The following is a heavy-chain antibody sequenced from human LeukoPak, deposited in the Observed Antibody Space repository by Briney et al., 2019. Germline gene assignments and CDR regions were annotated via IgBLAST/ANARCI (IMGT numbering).Heavy chain of an antibody. CDR2: INPSGGST. D-gene: IGHD6-13*01. Sequence: GASVKVSCKASGYTFTSYGISWVRQAPGQGLEWMGIINPSGGSTSYAQKFQGRVAMTRDMSTSTVYMELSSLRSEDTAVYYCARAGSSWEIDYWGQGTLVTVSS. J-gene: IGHJ4*02. CDR3: ARAGSSWEIDY. V-gene: IGHV1-46*01. CDR1: GYTFTSYG.